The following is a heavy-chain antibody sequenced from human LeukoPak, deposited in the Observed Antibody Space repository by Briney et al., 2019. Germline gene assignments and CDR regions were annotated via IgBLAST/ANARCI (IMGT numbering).Heavy chain of an antibody. Sequence: PGGSLRLSCAASGLTFSSYWMSWVRQAPGKGLEWVANIKQDGSEKYYVDSVKGRFTISRDNAKNLLYLQMNSLRAEDTAVYYCAREENYYDSSGYYLWNYFDYWGQGTLVTVSS. D-gene: IGHD3-22*01. CDR2: IKQDGSEK. V-gene: IGHV3-7*01. CDR1: GLTFSSYW. J-gene: IGHJ4*02. CDR3: AREENYYDSSGYYLWNYFDY.